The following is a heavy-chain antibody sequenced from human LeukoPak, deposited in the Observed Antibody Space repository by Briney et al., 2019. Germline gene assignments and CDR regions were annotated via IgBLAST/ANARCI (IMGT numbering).Heavy chain of an antibody. V-gene: IGHV3-48*04. Sequence: PGGSLRLSCAASGFTFSSYSMNWVRQAPGKGLEWVSYISSSSSTIYYADSVKGRFTISRDNVKNSLYLQMNSLRAEDTAVYYCARESGRYCSSTSCYWGAFDIWGQGTMVTVSS. CDR2: ISSSSSTI. CDR3: ARESGRYCSSTSCYWGAFDI. CDR1: GFTFSSYS. D-gene: IGHD2-2*01. J-gene: IGHJ3*02.